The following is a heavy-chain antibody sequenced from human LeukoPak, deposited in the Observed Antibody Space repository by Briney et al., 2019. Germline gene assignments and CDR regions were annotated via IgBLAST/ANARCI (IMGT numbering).Heavy chain of an antibody. D-gene: IGHD6-13*01. J-gene: IGHJ4*02. CDR2: ISSDGGST. CDR3: ARVGAAARTNYFDY. Sequence: GGSLRLSCAASGFTFSSYAMHWVRQAPGKGLEYVSAISSDGGSTYYANSVQGRFTISRDNSKNTLYLQLGSLRAEGMAVYYCARVGAAARTNYFDYWGQGTLVTVSS. CDR1: GFTFSSYA. V-gene: IGHV3-64*01.